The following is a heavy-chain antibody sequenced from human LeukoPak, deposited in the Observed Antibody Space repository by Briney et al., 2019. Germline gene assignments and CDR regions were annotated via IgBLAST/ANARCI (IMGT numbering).Heavy chain of an antibody. CDR2: IDQDGSEK. CDR3: ARIKGGTSAAISY. D-gene: IGHD2-15*01. V-gene: IGHV3-7*01. Sequence: GGSLRLSCAASGFTFSGYWMSWVRQAPGKGLEWVANIDQDGSEKYYVDSVKGRFTISKYNAKNSLFLQMNSLRVDDTAVYYCARIKGGTSAAISYWGQGTLVTVSS. J-gene: IGHJ4*02. CDR1: GFTFSGYW.